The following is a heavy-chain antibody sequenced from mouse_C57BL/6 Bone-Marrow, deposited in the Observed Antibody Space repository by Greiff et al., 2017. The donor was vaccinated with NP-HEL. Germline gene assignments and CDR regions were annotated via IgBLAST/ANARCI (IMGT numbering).Heavy chain of an antibody. V-gene: IGHV1-81*01. D-gene: IGHD1-1*01. J-gene: IGHJ2*01. CDR2: IYPRSGNT. CDR1: GYTFTSYG. Sequence: QVQLQQSGAELARPGASVKLSCKASGYTFTSYGISWVKQSTGQGLEWIGEIYPRSGNTYYNEKFKGKATLTADKSSSTAYMELRSLTSEDSAVYFWARGRGYYGYYFDYWGQGTTLTVAS. CDR3: ARGRGYYGYYFDY.